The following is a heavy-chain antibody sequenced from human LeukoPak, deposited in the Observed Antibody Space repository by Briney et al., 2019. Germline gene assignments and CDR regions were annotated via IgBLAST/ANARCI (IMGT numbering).Heavy chain of an antibody. CDR3: AKGRWYIDY. J-gene: IGHJ4*02. V-gene: IGHV3-11*01. CDR1: AFTFSDNY. D-gene: IGHD4-23*01. CDR2: ISPSGTDI. Sequence: GGSLRLSCAVSAFTFSDNYMTWIRQAPGKGLESVSYISPSGTDISYADSVKGRFTISRDNSKNTLYLQMNSLRGEDTAVYYCAKGRWYIDYWGQGTLVTVYS.